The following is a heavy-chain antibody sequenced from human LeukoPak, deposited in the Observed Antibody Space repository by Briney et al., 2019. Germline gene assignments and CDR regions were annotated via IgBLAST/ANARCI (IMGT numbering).Heavy chain of an antibody. CDR3: ATVKGPDYDFWSGYFRYNWFDP. Sequence: PGGSLRLSCAASGFTFSSYAMSWVRQAPGKGLEWVSAISGSGGSTYYADSVKGRFTISRDNSKNTLYLQMNSLRAEDTAVYYCATVKGPDYDFWSGYFRYNWFDPWGQGTLVTVSS. V-gene: IGHV3-23*01. CDR1: GFTFSSYA. CDR2: ISGSGGST. J-gene: IGHJ5*02. D-gene: IGHD3-3*01.